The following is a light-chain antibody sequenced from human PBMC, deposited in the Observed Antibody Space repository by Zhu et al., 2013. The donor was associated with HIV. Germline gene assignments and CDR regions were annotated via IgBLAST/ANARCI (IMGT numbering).Light chain of an antibody. V-gene: IGKV4-1*01. J-gene: IGKJ4*01. Sequence: DIVMSQSPDSLAVSLGERATINCKSSQSVLYVSNNKNYLTWYQQKPGQPPKLLIYWASTRESGVPDRFSGSGSGTDFALTISSLQAEDVAVYFCQQYYDTPALTFGGGTKVEIK. CDR2: WAS. CDR3: QQYYDTPALT. CDR1: QSVLYVSNNKNY.